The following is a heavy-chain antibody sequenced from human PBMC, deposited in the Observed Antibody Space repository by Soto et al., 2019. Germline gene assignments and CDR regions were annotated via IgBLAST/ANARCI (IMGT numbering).Heavy chain of an antibody. Sequence: ASVKVSCKTSGYTFTSFDINWVRQATGQGLEWMGWMNPNSGNTGYAQMFQGRVTMTRNTSISTAYLELSSLRSEDTAVYYCARGPLQCCSGGSCYSFIRFDYWGEGTLDTVSS. CDR1: GYTFTSFD. D-gene: IGHD2-15*01. CDR3: ARGPLQCCSGGSCYSFIRFDY. J-gene: IGHJ4*02. CDR2: MNPNSGNT. V-gene: IGHV1-8*01.